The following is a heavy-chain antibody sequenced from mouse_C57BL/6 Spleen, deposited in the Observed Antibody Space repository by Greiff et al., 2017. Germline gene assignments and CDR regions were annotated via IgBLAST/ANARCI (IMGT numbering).Heavy chain of an antibody. CDR3: ARERDGYYSFDY. CDR2: INPSNGGT. CDR1: GYTFTSYW. J-gene: IGHJ2*01. D-gene: IGHD2-3*01. V-gene: IGHV1-53*01. Sequence: VQLQQSGTELVKPGASVKLSCKASGYTFTSYWMHWVKQRPGQGLEWIGNINPSNGGTKYNEKFKSKATLTVDKSSSTAYMQRSSLTSEDSAVYYCARERDGYYSFDYWGQGTTLTVSS.